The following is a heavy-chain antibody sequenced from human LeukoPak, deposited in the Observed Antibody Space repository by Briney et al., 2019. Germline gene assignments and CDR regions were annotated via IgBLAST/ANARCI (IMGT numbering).Heavy chain of an antibody. Sequence: SETLSLTCTVSGGSISSYYWSWIRQPPGKGLEWIGYIYYSGSTNYNPSLKSRVTIPVDTSRNQFSLKLSSVTAADTAVYYCARAFYDPRSFDYWGQGTLVTVSS. CDR1: GGSISSYY. CDR3: ARAFYDPRSFDY. D-gene: IGHD5/OR15-5a*01. J-gene: IGHJ4*02. V-gene: IGHV4-59*08. CDR2: IYYSGST.